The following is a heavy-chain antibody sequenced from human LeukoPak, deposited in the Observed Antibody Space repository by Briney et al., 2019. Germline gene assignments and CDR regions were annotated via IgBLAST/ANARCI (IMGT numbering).Heavy chain of an antibody. CDR3: AKKCFGSSWYFDY. D-gene: IGHD6-13*01. Sequence: GGSLRLSCAASGFTFSSYSMNWVRQAPGKGLEWVSSISSSSYIYYADSVKGRFTISRDNSKNTLYLQMNSLRAEDTAVYYCAKKCFGSSWYFDYWGQGTLVTVSS. CDR2: ISSSSYI. J-gene: IGHJ4*02. CDR1: GFTFSSYS. V-gene: IGHV3-21*04.